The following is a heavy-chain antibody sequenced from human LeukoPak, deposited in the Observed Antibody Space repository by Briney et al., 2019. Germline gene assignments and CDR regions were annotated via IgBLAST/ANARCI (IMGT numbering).Heavy chain of an antibody. D-gene: IGHD3-10*01. CDR2: ISSSSSYI. Sequence: GGSLRLSCAASGFTFSSYSMNWVRQAPGKGLEWVSSISSSSSYIYYADSVKGRFTISRDNAKNSLYLQMNSLRAEDTAVYYCARSITMVRGVPGDYWGQGTLVTVSS. CDR3: ARSITMVRGVPGDY. V-gene: IGHV3-21*01. J-gene: IGHJ4*02. CDR1: GFTFSSYS.